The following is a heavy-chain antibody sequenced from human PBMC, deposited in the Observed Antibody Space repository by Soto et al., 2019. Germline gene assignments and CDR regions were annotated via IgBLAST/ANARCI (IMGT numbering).Heavy chain of an antibody. CDR3: AKRPLYIWGSYRPY. V-gene: IGHV3-20*04. J-gene: IGHJ4*02. CDR1: GFTFDDYG. CDR2: INWNGGST. D-gene: IGHD3-16*02. Sequence: PGGSLRLSCAASGFTFDDYGMSWVRQAPGKGLEWVSGINWNGGSTGYADSVKGRFTISRDNSKNSLYLQMNSLRAEDTAVYYCAKRPLYIWGSYRPYWGQGTLVTVSS.